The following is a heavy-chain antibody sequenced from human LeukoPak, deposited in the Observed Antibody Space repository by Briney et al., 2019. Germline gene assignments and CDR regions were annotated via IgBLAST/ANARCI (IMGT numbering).Heavy chain of an antibody. Sequence: SETLSLTCTVSGGSVSSTTNYWSWVRQPPGKGPEWIGYMHYSGSTNYNPSLKSRVTISLDTSKNQFSLNLSSVTAADMAVYYCASLLGPWYIDFWGQGILVTVSS. CDR1: GGSVSSTTNY. D-gene: IGHD1-14*01. CDR2: MHYSGST. V-gene: IGHV4-61*01. CDR3: ASLLGPWYIDF. J-gene: IGHJ4*02.